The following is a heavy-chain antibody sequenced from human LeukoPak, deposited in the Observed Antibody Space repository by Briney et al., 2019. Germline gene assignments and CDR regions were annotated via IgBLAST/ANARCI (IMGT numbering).Heavy chain of an antibody. CDR2: ISYDGSNK. Sequence: PGGSLRLSCAASGFTFSSYAMHWVRQAPGKGLEWVAVISYDGSNKYYADSVKGRFTISRDNSKNTLYLQMNSLRAEDTAVYYCARDSLGDPTYYFDYWGQGTLVTVS. CDR3: ARDSLGDPTYYFDY. J-gene: IGHJ4*02. CDR1: GFTFSSYA. V-gene: IGHV3-30*04. D-gene: IGHD3-10*01.